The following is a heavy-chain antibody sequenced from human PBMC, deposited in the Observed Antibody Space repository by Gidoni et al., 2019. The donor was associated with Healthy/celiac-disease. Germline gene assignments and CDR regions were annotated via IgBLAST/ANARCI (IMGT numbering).Heavy chain of an antibody. CDR2: IWYDGSNK. CDR3: ARGSKTYYDFWSGYYPDY. CDR1: GCTFISYG. D-gene: IGHD3-3*01. V-gene: IGHV3-33*01. J-gene: IGHJ4*02. Sequence: QVQLVESGGGVVQPARSLRVCCAACGCTFISYGMHWFRQAPGKGLEWVAVIWYDGSNKYYADSVKGRFTISRDNSKNTLYLQMNSLRAEDTAVYYCARGSKTYYDFWSGYYPDYWGQGTLVTVSS.